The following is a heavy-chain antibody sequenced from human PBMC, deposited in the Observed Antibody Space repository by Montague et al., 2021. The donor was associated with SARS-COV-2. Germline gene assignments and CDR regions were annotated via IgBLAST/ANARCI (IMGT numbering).Heavy chain of an antibody. CDR2: VHHSGNA. CDR1: LHSLCPPTY. Sequence: SETLSLTCAVYLHSLCPPTYWHWVRQPVGNPLERTGQVHHSGNANYNASFNGRATISVDKSKNQFSLTLTSVTAADTAVYYCACDRITRGWLDPWGQGTLVTVSS. D-gene: IGHD7-27*01. CDR3: ACDRITRGWLDP. J-gene: IGHJ5*02. V-gene: IGHV4-4*02.